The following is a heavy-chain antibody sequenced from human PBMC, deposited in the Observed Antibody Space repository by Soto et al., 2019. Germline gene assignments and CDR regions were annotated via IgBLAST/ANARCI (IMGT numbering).Heavy chain of an antibody. V-gene: IGHV3-64D*06. Sequence: GGSLRLSCSVSGFTFSNYAMHWVRQAPGEGLEYVSGITSDGDSTYHADSVKGRFTISRDNSKNTLYLQMSSLRLEDTAIYYCVKGNQLLRYYFEFWGQGTLVTVSS. D-gene: IGHD2-15*01. CDR2: ITSDGDST. J-gene: IGHJ4*02. CDR3: VKGNQLLRYYFEF. CDR1: GFTFSNYA.